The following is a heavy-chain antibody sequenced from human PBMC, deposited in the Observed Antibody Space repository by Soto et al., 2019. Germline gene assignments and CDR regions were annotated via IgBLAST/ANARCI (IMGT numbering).Heavy chain of an antibody. CDR3: AKGPFIPVAGTPPRAFDM. Sequence: GGSLRLSCSASGFTFSSYTMSWVRQAPGKGLEWVANIKQDGSEKNYVDSVKGRFAISRDNSNNTLYLQIDSLTAADTAVYYCAKGPFIPVAGTPPRAFDMGGQGTMVTVSS. V-gene: IGHV3-7*01. J-gene: IGHJ3*02. CDR2: IKQDGSEK. CDR1: GFTFSSYT. D-gene: IGHD6-19*01.